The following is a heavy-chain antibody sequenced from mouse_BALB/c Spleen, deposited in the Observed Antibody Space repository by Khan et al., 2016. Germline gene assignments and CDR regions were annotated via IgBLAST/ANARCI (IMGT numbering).Heavy chain of an antibody. D-gene: IGHD2-2*01. CDR1: GDSITSGY. Sequence: EVQLQESGPSLVKPSQTLSLTCSVTGDSITSGYWNWIRKFPGNKLEYMGYISYSGSTYYNPSLKSRISITRDTSKSQSYLQLNSVTTEDTDTYDCAGYYGHVFDYWGQGTTLTVSS. J-gene: IGHJ2*01. CDR2: ISYSGST. CDR3: AGYYGHVFDY. V-gene: IGHV3-8*02.